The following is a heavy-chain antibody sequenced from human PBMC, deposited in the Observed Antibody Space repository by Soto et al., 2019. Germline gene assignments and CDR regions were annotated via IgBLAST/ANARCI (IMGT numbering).Heavy chain of an antibody. D-gene: IGHD6-19*01. Sequence: QVQLQQWGAGLLKPSETLSLTCAVYGGSFSGYYWSWIRQPPGKGLEWIGEINHSGSTNYNPSLKSRVTISVDTSKNQFSLKLSSVTAADTAVYHCARGGPQWLVPKYFQHWGQGTLVTVSS. J-gene: IGHJ1*01. V-gene: IGHV4-34*01. CDR3: ARGGPQWLVPKYFQH. CDR1: GGSFSGYY. CDR2: INHSGST.